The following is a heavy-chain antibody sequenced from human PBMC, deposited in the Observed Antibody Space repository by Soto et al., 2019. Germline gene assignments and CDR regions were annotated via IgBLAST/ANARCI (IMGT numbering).Heavy chain of an antibody. CDR1: GFTFSSYE. CDR2: IGTSGKTI. Sequence: GGSLRLSCAVSGFTFSSYEMAWVRQTPGKGLEWVSYIGTSGKTIYYADSVRGRFTISRDNAKNSLYLQMNSLRAEDTAVYFCARDPAIYSGKFDYGLDVWGRGTTVTVS. J-gene: IGHJ6*02. CDR3: ARDPAIYSGKFDYGLDV. D-gene: IGHD4-4*01. V-gene: IGHV3-48*03.